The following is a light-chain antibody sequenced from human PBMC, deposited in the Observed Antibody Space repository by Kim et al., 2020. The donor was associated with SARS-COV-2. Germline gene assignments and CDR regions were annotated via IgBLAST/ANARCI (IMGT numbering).Light chain of an antibody. CDR2: GNS. V-gene: IGLV1-40*01. CDR1: SSNIGAGYD. J-gene: IGLJ3*02. Sequence: QSVLTQPPSVSGAPGQRVTISCTGSSSNIGAGYDVHWYQQVPGTPPKLLIYGNSNRPSGVPDRFSGSKSGTSASLAITGLQAEDEADYYCQSYDSSLSGWVFGGGTQLTVL. CDR3: QSYDSSLSGWV.